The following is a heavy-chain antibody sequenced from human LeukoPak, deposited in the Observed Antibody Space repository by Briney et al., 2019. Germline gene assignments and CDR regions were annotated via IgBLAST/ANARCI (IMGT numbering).Heavy chain of an antibody. V-gene: IGHV1-69*13. CDR3: ARALTGGYCSSTSCYRGGFDY. CDR1: GGTFSSYA. J-gene: IGHJ4*02. CDR2: IIPIFGTA. Sequence: ASVKVSCKATGGTFSSYAISWVRQAPGQGLEWMGGIIPIFGTANYAQKFQGRVTITADESTSTAYMELSSLRSEDTAVYYCARALTGGYCSSTSCYRGGFDYWGQGTLVTVSS. D-gene: IGHD2-2*01.